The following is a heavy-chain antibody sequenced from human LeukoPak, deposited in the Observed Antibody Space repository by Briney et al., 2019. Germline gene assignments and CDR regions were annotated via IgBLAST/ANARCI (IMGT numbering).Heavy chain of an antibody. CDR1: GGSFSGYY. D-gene: IGHD5-18*01. Sequence: SETLSLTCAVYGGSFSGYYWSWIRQPPGKGLEWIGEINHSGSTNYNPSLKSRVTISVDTSKNQFSLKLSSVTAADTAVYYCARGKSENVDTAMVQTDPYYFDYWGREPWSPSPQ. V-gene: IGHV4-34*01. CDR2: INHSGST. CDR3: ARGKSENVDTAMVQTDPYYFDY. J-gene: IGHJ4*02.